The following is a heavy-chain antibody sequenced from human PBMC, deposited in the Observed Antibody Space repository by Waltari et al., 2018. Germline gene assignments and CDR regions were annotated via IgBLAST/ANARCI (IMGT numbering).Heavy chain of an antibody. J-gene: IGHJ4*02. V-gene: IGHV4-34*01. Sequence: QVQLQQWGAGLLKPSETLSLTCAVSGGSFSGYYWSWIRQPPGKGLEWIGEINHSGSTNYNPSLKSRVTISVDTSKNQFSLKLSSVTAADTAVYYCAREPRYCSGGSCLRHYFDYWGQGTLVTVSS. D-gene: IGHD2-15*01. CDR1: GGSFSGYY. CDR2: INHSGST. CDR3: AREPRYCSGGSCLRHYFDY.